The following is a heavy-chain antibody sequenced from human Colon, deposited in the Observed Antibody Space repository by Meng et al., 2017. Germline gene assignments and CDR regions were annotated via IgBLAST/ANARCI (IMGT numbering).Heavy chain of an antibody. CDR2: VTPKSGST. J-gene: IGHJ4*02. V-gene: IGHV1-8*02. Sequence: QVRLVQAGAEVKKAGAPVKVSCKGSGYTFTAYDISWVRQATGQGPEWLGWVTPKSGSTVYAPKFQGRATMTRNTSISTAYLELTNLRSEDTAMYYCATIRGFLYGYSDDWGQGTLVTVSS. D-gene: IGHD3-10*01. CDR3: ATIRGFLYGYSDD. CDR1: GYTFTAYD.